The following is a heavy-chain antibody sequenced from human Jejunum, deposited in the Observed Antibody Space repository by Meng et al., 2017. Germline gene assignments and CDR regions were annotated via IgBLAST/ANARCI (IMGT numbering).Heavy chain of an antibody. CDR1: GGSVNIRTYY. J-gene: IGHJ2*01. D-gene: IGHD6-19*01. Sequence: QLQSQGSGPGLVWPSETLLLMCTVSGGSVNIRTYYWSWIRQPPGKGLEWIAYIDNSGSTNYNPSLKSRVIISVDTSKNQFYLQMSSLTAADTAVYYCARAAAGTGFGYFDLWGRGTLVTVSS. CDR3: ARAAAGTGFGYFDL. V-gene: IGHV4-61*01. CDR2: IDNSGST.